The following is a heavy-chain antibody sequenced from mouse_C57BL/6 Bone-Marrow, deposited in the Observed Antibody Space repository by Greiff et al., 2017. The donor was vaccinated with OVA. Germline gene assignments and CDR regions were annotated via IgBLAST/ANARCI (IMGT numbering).Heavy chain of an antibody. V-gene: IGHV1-15*01. D-gene: IGHD1-1*01. Sequence: QVQLQQSGAELVRPGASVTLSCKASGYTFTDYEMHWVKPTPVHGLEWIGAIDPETGGTAYNQKFKGKAILTADKSSSTAYMELRSLTSEDSAVYYCTRGYYDGSSYSYYAMDYWGQGTSVTVSS. CDR2: IDPETGGT. CDR3: TRGYYDGSSYSYYAMDY. CDR1: GYTFTDYE. J-gene: IGHJ4*01.